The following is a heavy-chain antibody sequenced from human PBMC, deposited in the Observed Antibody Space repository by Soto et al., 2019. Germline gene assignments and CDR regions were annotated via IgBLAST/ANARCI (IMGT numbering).Heavy chain of an antibody. CDR2: IKHKADGETT. CDR1: GFTFNDAW. Sequence: LRLSCTASGFTFNDAWMNWVRQGPGKGLEWVARIKHKADGETTDYAAPVKGRFTISRDDSKNTVSLQMDSLRTEDTAVYYCTKDLYSSSAWANDYWGQGTLVTVSS. J-gene: IGHJ4*02. V-gene: IGHV3-15*07. CDR3: TKDLYSSSAWANDY. D-gene: IGHD6-19*01.